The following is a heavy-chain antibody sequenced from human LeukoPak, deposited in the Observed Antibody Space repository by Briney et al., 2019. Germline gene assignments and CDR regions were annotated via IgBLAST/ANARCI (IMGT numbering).Heavy chain of an antibody. CDR1: GFTFRKYA. CDR2: ISGSGGGT. V-gene: IGHV3-23*01. CDR3: AARSTAAFDV. J-gene: IGHJ2*01. Sequence: GGSLRLSCAVSGFTFRKYAMGWVRQAPGKGLEWVSDISGSGGGTFYADSLKGRVTISKDKSKSTAYLQMNSLRAEDTAVYYCAARSTAAFDVWGRGTLVIVSS. D-gene: IGHD2-2*01.